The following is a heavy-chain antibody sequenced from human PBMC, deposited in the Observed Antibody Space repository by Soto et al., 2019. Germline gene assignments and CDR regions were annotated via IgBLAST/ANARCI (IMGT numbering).Heavy chain of an antibody. CDR3: ARDRVAGIWGEAFEI. Sequence: QVQLVQSGAEVKKPGASVKVSCKTSGYTFTNHGINWVRQAPGQGLEWMGWINPYNANVNYAQKLQGRVTMTTDTSPSTAYMDLRSLTCDDTAVYYCARDRVAGIWGEAFEIWGQGTMVTVSS. CDR1: GYTFTNHG. D-gene: IGHD3-16*01. V-gene: IGHV1-18*04. J-gene: IGHJ3*02. CDR2: INPYNANV.